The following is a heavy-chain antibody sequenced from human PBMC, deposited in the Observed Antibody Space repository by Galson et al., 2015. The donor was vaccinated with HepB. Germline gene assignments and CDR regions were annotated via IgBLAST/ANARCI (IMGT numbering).Heavy chain of an antibody. CDR3: ARDSGDWNQDN. Sequence: SLRLSCAASGFTFSTYAMSWVRQAPGKGLEWVSVIYGGGSTHYADSVRGRFTISRDNSKNTLYLEMNSLRAEDTALYYCARDSGDWNQDNWGQGTLVTVSS. J-gene: IGHJ4*02. CDR2: IYGGGST. D-gene: IGHD1-1*01. V-gene: IGHV3-66*01. CDR1: GFTFSTYA.